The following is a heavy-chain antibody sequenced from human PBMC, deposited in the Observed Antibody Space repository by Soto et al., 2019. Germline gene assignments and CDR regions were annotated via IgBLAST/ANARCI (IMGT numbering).Heavy chain of an antibody. CDR1: GFPFSFYG. Sequence: GGSLRLSCAVSGFPFSFYGFHWVRQSPGKGLEWLGVIVSDGSAIYHADSLEGRFFISRDNSKDILYLQMNSLRVEDTAVYYCARDDTFDNENGFDMWGQGTMVTVSS. CDR3: ARDDTFDNENGFDM. V-gene: IGHV3-33*01. J-gene: IGHJ3*02. CDR2: IVSDGSAI. D-gene: IGHD3-9*01.